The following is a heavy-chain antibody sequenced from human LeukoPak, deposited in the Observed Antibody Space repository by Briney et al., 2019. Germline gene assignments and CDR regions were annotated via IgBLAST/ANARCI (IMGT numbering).Heavy chain of an antibody. Sequence: GGSLRLSCAASGFTFSSYAMHWVRQAPGKGLEWVAVISYDGSNKYYADSVKGRFTISRDNSKNTLYLQMNSLRAEDTAVYYCARTTGRQWLVPGGYWGQGTLVTVSS. D-gene: IGHD6-19*01. CDR1: GFTFSSYA. V-gene: IGHV3-30-3*01. CDR3: ARTTGRQWLVPGGY. J-gene: IGHJ4*02. CDR2: ISYDGSNK.